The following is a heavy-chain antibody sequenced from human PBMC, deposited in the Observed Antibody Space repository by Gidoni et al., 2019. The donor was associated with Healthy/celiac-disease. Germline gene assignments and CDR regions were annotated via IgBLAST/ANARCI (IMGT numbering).Heavy chain of an antibody. CDR2: IDYSGST. CDR3: ARLIYDSSGYYPLEYYYYGMDV. D-gene: IGHD3-22*01. CDR1: GGSISSDY. V-gene: IGHV4-59*01. Sequence: QVQLQESGPGLVKPSETLSLTCTDAGGSISSDYWSWSRQPPGKGLEWIGYIDYSGSTNYNPSLKSRVTISVDPSKNQFSLKLSSVTAADTAVYYCARLIYDSSGYYPLEYYYYGMDVWGQVTTVTVSS. J-gene: IGHJ6*02.